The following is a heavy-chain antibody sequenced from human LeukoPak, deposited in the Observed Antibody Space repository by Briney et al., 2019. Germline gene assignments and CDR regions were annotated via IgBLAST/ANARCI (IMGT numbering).Heavy chain of an antibody. CDR3: ARDRRGGIPLYYFDY. J-gene: IGHJ4*02. V-gene: IGHV3-30*02. D-gene: IGHD1-14*01. CDR2: IRYDGSNK. Sequence: PGGSLRLSCAASGFTFSSYGMHWVRQAPGKGLEWVAFIRYDGSNKYYADSVKGRFTISRDDSKNTLYLQMNSLRAEDTAVYYCARDRRGGIPLYYFDYWGQGTLVTVSS. CDR1: GFTFSSYG.